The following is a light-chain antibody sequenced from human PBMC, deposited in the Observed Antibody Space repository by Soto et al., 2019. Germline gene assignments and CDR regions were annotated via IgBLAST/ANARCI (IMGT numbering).Light chain of an antibody. V-gene: IGKV1-39*01. CDR3: QQSYSTPQT. CDR2: AAS. CDR1: QSISSN. J-gene: IGKJ1*01. Sequence: DIQMTQSPSSLSASVGDRVTITCRASQSISSNLNWSQQKPGKAPKLLIYAASSLQSGVPSRFSGSGSGTDFTLTISSLQPEDSATYYCQQSYSTPQTFGQGTKVEIK.